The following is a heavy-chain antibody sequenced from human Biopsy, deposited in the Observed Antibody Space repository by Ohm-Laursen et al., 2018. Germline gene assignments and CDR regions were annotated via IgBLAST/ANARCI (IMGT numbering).Heavy chain of an antibody. Sequence: ASVKVSCKASGYTFAGYYLHWVRQTPEHGLEWMGWINPNSGNANYAQSFQGRLTVTRDTSITTAYMELTSLTSDDTAIYYCARVPAYPSIDGYYGLDLWGQGTTVIVSS. CDR2: INPNSGNA. J-gene: IGHJ6*02. CDR3: ARVPAYPSIDGYYGLDL. V-gene: IGHV1-2*02. CDR1: GYTFAGYY. D-gene: IGHD2-15*01.